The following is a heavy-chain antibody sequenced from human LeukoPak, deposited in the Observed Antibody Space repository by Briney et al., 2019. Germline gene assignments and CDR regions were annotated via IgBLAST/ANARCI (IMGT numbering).Heavy chain of an antibody. V-gene: IGHV1-2*02. J-gene: IGHJ4*02. Sequence: GASVKVSCKASGYTFTGFYMHWVRQAPGQGLEWMGWINANSGGTNYAQKFQGRVTMTRDTSISTAYMELSNLRSDDTAVYYCARLRYYSESSTNNRFDYWGQGTLVTVSS. CDR2: INANSGGT. CDR1: GYTFTGFY. D-gene: IGHD3-22*01. CDR3: ARLRYYSESSTNNRFDY.